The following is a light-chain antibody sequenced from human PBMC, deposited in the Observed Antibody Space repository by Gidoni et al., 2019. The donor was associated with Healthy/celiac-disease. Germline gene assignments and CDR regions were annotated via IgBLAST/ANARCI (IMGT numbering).Light chain of an antibody. CDR2: GAS. V-gene: IGKV3-15*01. CDR1: QIVSSN. CDR3: QQYNNWPPRIT. J-gene: IGKJ3*01. Sequence: EIVMTQSPATLSVSPGERATLSCRASQIVSSNLAWYQQKPGQAPRLLIYGASTRATGIPARFSGSGSGTEFTLTISSLQSEDFAVYYCQQYNNWPPRITFGPGTKVEIK.